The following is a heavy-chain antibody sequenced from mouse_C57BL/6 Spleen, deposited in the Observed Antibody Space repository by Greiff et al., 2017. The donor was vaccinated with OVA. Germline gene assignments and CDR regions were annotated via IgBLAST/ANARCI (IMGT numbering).Heavy chain of an antibody. CDR3: ARRGTYYSNYGNFDY. J-gene: IGHJ2*01. V-gene: IGHV1-82*01. CDR2: IYPGDGDT. D-gene: IGHD2-5*01. CDR1: GYAFSSSW. Sequence: QVQLKESGPELVKPGDSVKISCKASGYAFSSSWMNWVKQRPGKGLEWIGRIYPGDGDTNYNGKFKGKATLTADKSSSTAYMQLSSLTSEDSAVYFCARRGTYYSNYGNFDYWGQGTTLTVSS.